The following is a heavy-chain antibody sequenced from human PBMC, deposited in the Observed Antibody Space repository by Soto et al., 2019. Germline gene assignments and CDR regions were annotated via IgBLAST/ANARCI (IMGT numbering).Heavy chain of an antibody. D-gene: IGHD3-10*01. CDR1: GGSFSGYY. Sequence: QVQLQQWGAGLLKPSETLSLTCAVYGGSFSGYYWSWIRQPPGKGLEWIGEINHSGSTNYNPSLKSRVTISVDTSKNQFSLKLSSVTAADTAVYYCARGLRTYGSGSRGNWFDPWGQGTLVTVSS. CDR2: INHSGST. V-gene: IGHV4-34*01. J-gene: IGHJ5*02. CDR3: ARGLRTYGSGSRGNWFDP.